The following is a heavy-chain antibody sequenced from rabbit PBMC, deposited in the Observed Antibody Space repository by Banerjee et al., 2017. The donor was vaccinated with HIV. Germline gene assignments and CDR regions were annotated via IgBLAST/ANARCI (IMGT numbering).Heavy chain of an antibody. V-gene: IGHV1S45*01. CDR2: IYTGGSGST. CDR3: ARNAGTTYIPNYFNL. D-gene: IGHD8-1*01. Sequence: QQQLEESGGGLVKPGGTLTLTCTASGFSFSSSYWICWVRQAPGKGLEWIACIYTGGSGSTYYASWAKGRFTISKTSSTTVTLQMTSLTAADTATYFCARNAGTTYIPNYFNLWGQGTLVTVS. J-gene: IGHJ4*01. CDR1: GFSFSSSYW.